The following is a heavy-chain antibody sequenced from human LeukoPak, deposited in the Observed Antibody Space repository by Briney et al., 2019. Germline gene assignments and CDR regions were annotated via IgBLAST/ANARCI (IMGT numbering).Heavy chain of an antibody. J-gene: IGHJ4*02. CDR1: GFTVSSNY. CDR2: IYSGGST. Sequence: GGSLRLSCAASGFTVSSNYMSWVRQAPGKGLEWVSVIYSGGSTYYADSVKGRFTISRDNAKNSLYLQMNSLRAEDTALYYCAKLGLRDGYNYFDYWGQGTLVTVSS. D-gene: IGHD5-24*01. CDR3: AKLGLRDGYNYFDY. V-gene: IGHV3-53*05.